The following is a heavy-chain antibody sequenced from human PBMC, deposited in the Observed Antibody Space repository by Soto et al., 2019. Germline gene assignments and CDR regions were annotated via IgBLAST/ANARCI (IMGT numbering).Heavy chain of an antibody. CDR1: GGSISSSNW. CDR3: ARGDYGDYVGYYYGMDV. V-gene: IGHV4-4*02. J-gene: IGHJ6*02. Sequence: SETLSLTCAVSGGSISSSNWWSWVRQHPVKGLEWIGEIYHSGSTNYNPSLKSRVTISVDKSKNQFSLKLSSVAAADTAVYYCARGDYGDYVGYYYGMDVWGQGTTVTVSS. CDR2: IYHSGST. D-gene: IGHD4-17*01.